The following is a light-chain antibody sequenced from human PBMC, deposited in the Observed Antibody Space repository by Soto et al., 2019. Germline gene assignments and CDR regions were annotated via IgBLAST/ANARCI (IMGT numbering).Light chain of an antibody. Sequence: KTQSPLSLPVTPGEPASISCRSSQSLLHSDGYNYLDWYLQKPGQSPQLLIYLGSNRASGVPDRFSGSGSGTDFTLRISRVEAEDVGVYYCMQALQLRTFGQGTKVDIK. V-gene: IGKV2-28*01. J-gene: IGKJ1*01. CDR1: QSLLHSDGYNY. CDR3: MQALQLRT. CDR2: LGS.